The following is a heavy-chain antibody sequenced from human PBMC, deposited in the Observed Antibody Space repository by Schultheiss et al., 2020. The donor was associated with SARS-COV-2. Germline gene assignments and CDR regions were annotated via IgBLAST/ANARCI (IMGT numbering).Heavy chain of an antibody. Sequence: ASVKVSCKASGYTFTSYAMHWVRQAPGQRLEWMGWINAGNGNTKYSQKFQGRVTITRDTSASTAYMELSSLRSEDTAVYYCARDDQHSTNYYYGMDVWGQGPTVTVPS. CDR3: ARDDQHSTNYYYGMDV. V-gene: IGHV1-3*01. J-gene: IGHJ6*02. CDR2: INAGNGNT. CDR1: GYTFTSYA. D-gene: IGHD2-2*01.